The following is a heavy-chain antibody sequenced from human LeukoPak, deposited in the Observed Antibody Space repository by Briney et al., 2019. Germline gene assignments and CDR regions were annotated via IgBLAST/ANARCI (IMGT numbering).Heavy chain of an antibody. V-gene: IGHV3-23*01. CDR2: ISGSGGST. Sequence: GGSLRLSCAASGFTFSSYAMSWVRQAPGKGLEWVSAISGSGGSTYYSDSVKGRFTISRDNSKNTLYLQMNSLRAEDTAVYYCAKDLRFLEWFFDYWGQGTLVTVSS. CDR1: GFTFSSYA. J-gene: IGHJ4*02. CDR3: AKDLRFLEWFFDY. D-gene: IGHD3-3*01.